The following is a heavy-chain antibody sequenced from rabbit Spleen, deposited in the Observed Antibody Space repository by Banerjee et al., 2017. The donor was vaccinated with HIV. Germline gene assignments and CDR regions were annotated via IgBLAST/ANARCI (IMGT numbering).Heavy chain of an antibody. J-gene: IGHJ4*01. CDR2: IDTKNGRPT. CDR1: GVSFSGDSFSGDSY. V-gene: IGHV1S40*01. Sequence: QSLEESGGDLVKPGASLTLTCIASGVSFSGDSFSGDSYMCWVRQAPGKGLEWIGCIDTKNGRPTYYASWTKGRFTISKTSSTTMTLQTTSLTAADTATYLCARDGSGYGYFTLWGPGTLVTVS. CDR3: ARDGSGYGYFTL. D-gene: IGHD6-1*01.